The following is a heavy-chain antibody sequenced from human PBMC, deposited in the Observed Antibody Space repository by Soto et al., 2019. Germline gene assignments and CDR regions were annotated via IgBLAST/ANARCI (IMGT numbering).Heavy chain of an antibody. CDR3: ARPSGYDYYYGMDV. J-gene: IGHJ6*02. V-gene: IGHV3-21*01. D-gene: IGHD5-12*01. CDR2: ISSSSSYI. Sequence: EVQLVESGGGLVKPGGSLRLSCAASGFTFSSYSMNWVRQAPGKGLEWVSSISSSSSYIYYADSVKGRFTIYRDNAKNSLYLQMNSLRAEDTAVYYCARPSGYDYYYGMDVWGQGTTVTVSS. CDR1: GFTFSSYS.